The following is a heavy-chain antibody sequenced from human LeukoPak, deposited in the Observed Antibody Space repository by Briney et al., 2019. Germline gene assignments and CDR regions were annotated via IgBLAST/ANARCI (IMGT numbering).Heavy chain of an antibody. CDR2: ISAYSGNT. Sequence: GASVKVSCKASVYTFTNFGISWVRQAPGQGLEWMAWISAYSGNTEYAQNMQGRVTMTTDTSTRTAYMELRNLISDDTAVYYCARDAMSTVTAGGIDYWGQGTLVTVSS. J-gene: IGHJ4*02. V-gene: IGHV1-18*01. D-gene: IGHD2-21*02. CDR1: VYTFTNFG. CDR3: ARDAMSTVTAGGIDY.